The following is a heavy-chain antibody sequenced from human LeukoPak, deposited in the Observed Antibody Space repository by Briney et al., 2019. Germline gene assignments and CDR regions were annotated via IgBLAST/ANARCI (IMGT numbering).Heavy chain of an antibody. CDR2: ISYDGSNK. CDR3: ARVEVVEMATPHDY. Sequence: GRSLRLSCAASGFTFSSYAMHWVRQAPGKGLEWVAVISYDGSNKYYADSVKGRFTISRDNSKNTLYLQMNSLRAEDTAVYYCARVEVVEMATPHDYWGQGTLVTVSS. V-gene: IGHV3-30-3*01. J-gene: IGHJ4*02. D-gene: IGHD5-24*01. CDR1: GFTFSSYA.